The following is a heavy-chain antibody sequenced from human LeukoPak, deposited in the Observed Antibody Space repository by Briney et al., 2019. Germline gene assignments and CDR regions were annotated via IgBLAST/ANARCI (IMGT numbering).Heavy chain of an antibody. CDR1: GFTFSSYS. CDR2: ISSSSSYI. Sequence: GGSLRLSCAASGFTFSSYSMNWVRQAPGKGLEWVSSISSSSSYIYYADSVKGRFTISRANSKNTLYLQMNSLRAEDTAIYYCAKDRSSGDWGYYYYGMDVWGQGTTVTVSS. V-gene: IGHV3-21*04. D-gene: IGHD7-27*01. J-gene: IGHJ6*02. CDR3: AKDRSSGDWGYYYYGMDV.